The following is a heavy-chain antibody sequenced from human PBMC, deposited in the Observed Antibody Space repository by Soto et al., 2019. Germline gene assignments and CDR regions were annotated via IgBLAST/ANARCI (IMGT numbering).Heavy chain of an antibody. D-gene: IGHD6-13*01. CDR3: GMLRGSNFFDY. CDR2: VYSRGHT. J-gene: IGHJ4*02. Sequence: QVQLQESGPGLVKPSDTLSLTCAVSGHSISSGIWWGWVRQPPGKGLERIGSVYSRGHTYYNPSLERRVTRPLETSKNHDSLRLTSVTAADTTVYYCGMLRGSNFFDYWGQGILVTVSS. CDR1: GHSISSGIW. V-gene: IGHV4-28*01.